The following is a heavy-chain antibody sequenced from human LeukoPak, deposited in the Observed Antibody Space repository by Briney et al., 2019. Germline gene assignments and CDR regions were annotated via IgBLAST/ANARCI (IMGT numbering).Heavy chain of an antibody. D-gene: IGHD6-19*01. Sequence: SGPALVKPTQTLTLTCTFSGFSLSTIGMCVTWIRQPPGKALEWLARIDWDDDKFYSTSLKTRLTISKDTSKNQVVLTMTNMDPVDTATYYCARICGSVPGNVDYWGQGTLVTVSS. CDR1: GFSLSTIGMC. CDR3: ARICGSVPGNVDY. J-gene: IGHJ4*02. V-gene: IGHV2-70*17. CDR2: IDWDDDK.